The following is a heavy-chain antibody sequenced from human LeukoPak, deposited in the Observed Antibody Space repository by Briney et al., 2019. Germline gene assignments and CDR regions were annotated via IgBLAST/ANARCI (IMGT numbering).Heavy chain of an antibody. D-gene: IGHD1-1*01. J-gene: IGHJ2*01. V-gene: IGHV3-48*02. Sequence: GGSLRLSCAASGFTFSTYSMNWVRQSPGQGLEWVSYISSRSRDIYYADSVKGRLTISRDNGKHSLYLQMNSLRDEDTAVYYCARLETHWNYWYFDLWGRGTLVSVSS. CDR3: ARLETHWNYWYFDL. CDR2: ISSRSRDI. CDR1: GFTFSTYS.